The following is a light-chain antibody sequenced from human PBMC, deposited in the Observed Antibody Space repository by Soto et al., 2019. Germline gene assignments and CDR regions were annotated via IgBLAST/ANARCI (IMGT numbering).Light chain of an antibody. CDR1: QSVTKW. J-gene: IGKJ1*01. CDR2: DAS. CDR3: QHYNGHSTWS. Sequence: DIQMTQSPSTLSAYVGDRVTITCRASQSVTKWVAWYQQRPGQAPKILIWDASTLQRGVPSRFSGSGFGTEFSLSISSLQADDFGTYYCQHYNGHSTWSFGQGTKVEIK. V-gene: IGKV1-5*01.